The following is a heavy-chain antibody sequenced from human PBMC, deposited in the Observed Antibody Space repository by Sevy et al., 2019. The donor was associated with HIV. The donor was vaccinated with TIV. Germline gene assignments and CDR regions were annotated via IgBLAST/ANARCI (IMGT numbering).Heavy chain of an antibody. CDR1: GFTFSDYY. CDR3: ARAQHRAVTTRFLGLDY. J-gene: IGHJ4*02. Sequence: GGSLRLSCAASGFTFSDYYMSWIRQAPGKGLEWVSYISSSGSTIYYADSVKGRFTISRDNAKNSLYLQMNSLRAEDTAVYYCARAQHRAVTTRFLGLDYWGQGTLVTVSS. V-gene: IGHV3-11*01. D-gene: IGHD4-17*01. CDR2: ISSSGSTI.